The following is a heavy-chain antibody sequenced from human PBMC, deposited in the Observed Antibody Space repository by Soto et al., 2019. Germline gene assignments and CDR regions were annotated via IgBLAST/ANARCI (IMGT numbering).Heavy chain of an antibody. Sequence: RQPPGKGLEWIGYIYYSGSTNYNPSLKSRVTISVDTSKNQFSLKLSSVTASDTAVYYCESSCWWYFDYWGQGTLVTVSS. CDR2: IYYSGST. CDR3: ESSCWWYFDY. J-gene: IGHJ4*02. V-gene: IGHV4-59*08. D-gene: IGHD6-19*01.